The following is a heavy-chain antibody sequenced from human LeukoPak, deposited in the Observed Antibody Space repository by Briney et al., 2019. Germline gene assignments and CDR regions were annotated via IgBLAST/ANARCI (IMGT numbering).Heavy chain of an antibody. CDR2: VKSKADGGTT. J-gene: IGHJ4*02. V-gene: IGHV3-15*01. CDR3: TTDLGMATNH. Sequence: GGSLRLSCATSGFTFSNVWMTWVRQAPWKGLEWVGRVKSKADGGTTDYAAPVRGRFTISTDDSKNTLSLQMNSLKTEDTAVYYCTTDLGMATNHWGQGTLVTVSS. D-gene: IGHD5-12*01. CDR1: GFTFSNVW.